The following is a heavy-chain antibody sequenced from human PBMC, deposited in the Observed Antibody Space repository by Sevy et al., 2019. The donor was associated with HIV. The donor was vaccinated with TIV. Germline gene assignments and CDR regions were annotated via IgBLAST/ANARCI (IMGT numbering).Heavy chain of an antibody. CDR2: IGNDGSTK. V-gene: IGHV3-33*01. J-gene: IGHJ4*02. CDR3: ARGGDFNDRSAKRDFDY. Sequence: GESLKISCAASGFTFSNYGMHWVRQAPGKGLEWVAVIGNDGSTKYYADSVKGRFTISRDNSKNTQFLEMNSLRVEDTAVYFCARGGDFNDRSAKRDFDYWGQGTLVTVSS. CDR1: GFTFSNYG. D-gene: IGHD3-22*01.